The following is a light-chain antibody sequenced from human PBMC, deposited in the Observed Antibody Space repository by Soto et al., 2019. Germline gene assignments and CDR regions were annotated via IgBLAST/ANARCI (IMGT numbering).Light chain of an antibody. CDR3: PRYDNWPLT. V-gene: IGKV3-15*01. J-gene: IGKJ4*01. CDR1: QSVSSN. Sequence: EIVMTQSPATLSLSPGERATLSCRASQSVSSNLAWYQQKSGQTPRLLIYGASTRATDIPARFSGGGSGTEFTLTISSLQSEDFAVYYCPRYDNWPLTFGGGTKVEI. CDR2: GAS.